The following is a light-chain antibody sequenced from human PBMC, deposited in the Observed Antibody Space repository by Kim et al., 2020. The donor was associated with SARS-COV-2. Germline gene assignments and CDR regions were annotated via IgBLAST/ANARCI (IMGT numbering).Light chain of an antibody. Sequence: QSALTQPPSVSGAPGQRVTISCTGSSSNIGGGLDVQWYQQVPGTAPKLLVDGKNNRPSGVPDRFSASKSGTAPSLAITGLQPEDEAHYFCQSYDTSLRGWVFGGATQLTVL. V-gene: IGLV1-40*01. CDR1: SSNIGGGLD. J-gene: IGLJ3*02. CDR2: GKN. CDR3: QSYDTSLRGWV.